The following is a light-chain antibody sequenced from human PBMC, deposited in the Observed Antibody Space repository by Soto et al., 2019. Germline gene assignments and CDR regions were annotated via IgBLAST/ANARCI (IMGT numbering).Light chain of an antibody. CDR2: KTS. Sequence: DIQVTHSPSPLPAFVAARTLLTRRASQNVNIWLAWYQQRPRKAPKLLIYKTSSLESGVPSRFSGSGSGTEFTLTISSLETDDFGTYFCLQYNSLPYTFGQGTKVDIK. CDR1: QNVNIW. J-gene: IGKJ2*01. V-gene: IGKV1-5*03. CDR3: LQYNSLPYT.